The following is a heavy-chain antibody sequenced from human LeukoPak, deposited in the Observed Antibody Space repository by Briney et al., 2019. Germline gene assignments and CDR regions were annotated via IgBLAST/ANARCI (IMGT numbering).Heavy chain of an antibody. D-gene: IGHD6-13*01. Sequence: SETLSLTCTVSGDPINLYYWMWIPQPAGKAEEWIGRIYSTGSTNYIPSLKSRVIMSVDKSKNQFSLNLSSVTAADTAVYYCARGIADPYSFDSWGQGTLVTVSS. CDR3: ARGIADPYSFDS. V-gene: IGHV4-4*07. CDR1: GDPINLYY. J-gene: IGHJ4*02. CDR2: IYSTGST.